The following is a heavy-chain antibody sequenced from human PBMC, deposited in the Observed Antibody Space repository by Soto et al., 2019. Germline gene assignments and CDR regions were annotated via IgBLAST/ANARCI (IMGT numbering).Heavy chain of an antibody. CDR3: AKGIVDTNVVFKWFDP. J-gene: IGHJ5*02. CDR1: GGTFSSYV. CDR2: IIPIFGIP. D-gene: IGHD1-26*01. V-gene: IGHV1-69*17. Sequence: QVQLVQSGAEVKRPGSSVKVSCKASGGTFSSYVISWVRQAPGQGLEWMGGIIPIFGIPNYAQKFQGRVTITADKSTSTAYMELSSLRSEDTAVYYCAKGIVDTNVVFKWFDPWGQGTLVTVSS.